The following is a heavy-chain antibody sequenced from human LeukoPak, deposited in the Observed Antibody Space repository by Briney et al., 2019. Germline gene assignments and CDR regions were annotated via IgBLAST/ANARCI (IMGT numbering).Heavy chain of an antibody. CDR2: IYTSGTT. CDR1: GGSISSGSYY. Sequence: PSQTLSLTCPVSGGSISSGSYYWSWIRQPAGKGLEWIRRIYTSGTTKYNPSLKRRVTISGGTSKNQFSLKRSSLTAADTVVYYCARVRASRGTAMNSLSGCPLDWGQGTLVTVSS. V-gene: IGHV4-61*02. J-gene: IGHJ4*02. CDR3: ARVRASRGTAMNSLSGCPLD. D-gene: IGHD5-18*01.